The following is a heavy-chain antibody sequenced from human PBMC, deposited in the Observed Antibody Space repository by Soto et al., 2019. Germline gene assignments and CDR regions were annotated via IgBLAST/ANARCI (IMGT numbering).Heavy chain of an antibody. CDR2: IGASGDIT. J-gene: IGHJ4*02. CDR3: AKDDFTDRGDDYFDY. D-gene: IGHD2-21*02. CDR1: GFSFTNFA. V-gene: IGHV3-23*01. Sequence: PGGSLRLSCAASGFSFTNFAMSWVLQAPGKGLGWVAGIGASGDITWYADSVKGRLSISRDNSKNTLYLQLNSLRFEDTAVYYCAKDDFTDRGDDYFDYWGPGTLVTVSS.